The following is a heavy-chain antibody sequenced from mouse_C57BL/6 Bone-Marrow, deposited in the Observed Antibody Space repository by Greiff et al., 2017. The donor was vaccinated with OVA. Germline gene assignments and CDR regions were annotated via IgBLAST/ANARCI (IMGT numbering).Heavy chain of an antibody. CDR3: ARSLDSSGYGFAY. Sequence: VKLQESGAELVRPGTSVKVSCKASGYAFTNYLIEWVKQRPGQGLEWIGVINPGSGGTNYNEKFKGKATLTADKSSSTAYMQLSSLTSEDSAVYFCARSLDSSGYGFAYWGQGTLVTVSA. CDR2: INPGSGGT. CDR1: GYAFTNYL. J-gene: IGHJ3*01. V-gene: IGHV1-54*01. D-gene: IGHD3-2*02.